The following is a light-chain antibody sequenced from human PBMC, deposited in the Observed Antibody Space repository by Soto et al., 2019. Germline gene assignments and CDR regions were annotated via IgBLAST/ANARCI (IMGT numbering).Light chain of an antibody. CDR3: SSYTSSSSHV. CDR1: SSDVGGYKY. V-gene: IGLV2-14*01. Sequence: QSVLTQPASVSGSPGQSIAISCTGTSSDVGGYKYVSWYQQYPGKAPKLMIYDASNRPSGVSDRFSGSKSGNTASLTISGLQSDDEADYYCSSYTSSSSHVFGTGTKVTDL. J-gene: IGLJ1*01. CDR2: DAS.